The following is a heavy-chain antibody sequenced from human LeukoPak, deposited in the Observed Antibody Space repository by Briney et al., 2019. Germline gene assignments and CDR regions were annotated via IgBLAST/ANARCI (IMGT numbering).Heavy chain of an antibody. D-gene: IGHD3-22*01. V-gene: IGHV3-74*01. Sequence: GGSLRLSCAASGFTFSSYWMHWVRQAPGKGLVWVSRINSDGSSTSYADSVKGRFTISRDDAKNTLYLQMNSLRAEDTAVYYCVRSHYYDSSGYHPGLSPGFDPWGQGTLVTVSS. CDR3: VRSHYYDSSGYHPGLSPGFDP. CDR2: INSDGSST. CDR1: GFTFSSYW. J-gene: IGHJ5*02.